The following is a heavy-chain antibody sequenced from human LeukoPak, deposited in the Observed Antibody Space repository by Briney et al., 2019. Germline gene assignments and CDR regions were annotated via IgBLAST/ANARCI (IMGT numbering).Heavy chain of an antibody. J-gene: IGHJ4*02. Sequence: GGSLRLSCATSGFTFEDHGLSWVRQAPGKGLEWVSGINWNSGSKRYAAPVKGRFTISRDNAKNSLYLQMNSLRAEDTALYYCAKGPYSSSWYRRPIDYWGQGTLVTVSS. CDR1: GFTFEDHG. CDR3: AKGPYSSSWYRRPIDY. CDR2: INWNSGSK. V-gene: IGHV3-20*04. D-gene: IGHD6-13*01.